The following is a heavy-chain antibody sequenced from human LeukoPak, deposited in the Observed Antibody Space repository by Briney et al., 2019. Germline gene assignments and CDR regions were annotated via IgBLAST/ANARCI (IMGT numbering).Heavy chain of an antibody. CDR3: ASDRITSGSYFFDY. CDR1: AFTFIDYS. V-gene: IGHV3-48*01. D-gene: IGHD1-26*01. Sequence: GGSLRLSCVASAFTFIDYSMNWVRQAPGKGLEWVSYISGRSSTIYYADSVKDRFTISIDNAKNSVYLQMNSLRAEDTAVYYCASDRITSGSYFFDYWGQGTLVTVSS. J-gene: IGHJ4*02. CDR2: ISGRSSTI.